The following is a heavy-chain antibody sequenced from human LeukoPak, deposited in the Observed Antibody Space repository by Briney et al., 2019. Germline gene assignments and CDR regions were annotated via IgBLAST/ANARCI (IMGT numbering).Heavy chain of an antibody. J-gene: IGHJ4*02. CDR2: IYTSGST. Sequence: SETLSLTCTVSGGSISSGSYHWSWIRQPAGKGLEWIGRIYTSGSTKYNPSLKSRVTISVDTSQNQFSLKLSSVTAADTAVYYCASRKLGNDYWGQGTLVTVSS. CDR1: GGSISSGSYH. V-gene: IGHV4-61*02. CDR3: ASRKLGNDY. D-gene: IGHD7-27*01.